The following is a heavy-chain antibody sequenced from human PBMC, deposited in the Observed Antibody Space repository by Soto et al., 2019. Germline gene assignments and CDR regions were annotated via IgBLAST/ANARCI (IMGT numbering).Heavy chain of an antibody. V-gene: IGHV1-69*01. CDR1: GGTFDNFI. CDR2: IVPMLGTP. Sequence: QVQLVQSGAEVKEPGSSVRVSCKASGGTFDNFIMNWVRQTPGRGLEWMGGIVPMLGTPTYAEKFKGRVTISATGSTRTMYMEVTSLRSEDTAIYYCARNGPYRSSLSQYSGMDVWGQGTTVTVSS. D-gene: IGHD3-16*02. J-gene: IGHJ6*02. CDR3: ARNGPYRSSLSQYSGMDV.